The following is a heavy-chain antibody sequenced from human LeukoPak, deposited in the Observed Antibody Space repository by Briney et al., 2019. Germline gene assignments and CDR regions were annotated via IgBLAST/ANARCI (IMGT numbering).Heavy chain of an antibody. CDR3: ARSRDGYNYGYFDY. CDR2: IYTSGST. D-gene: IGHD5-24*01. V-gene: IGHV4-61*02. J-gene: IGHJ4*02. Sequence: SRTLSLTCTVSGGSISSGSYYWSWIRQPAGKGLEWIGRIYTSGSTNYNPSLKSRVTISVDTSKNQFSLKLSSVTAADTAVYYCARSRDGYNYGYFDYWGQGTLVTVSS. CDR1: GGSISSGSYY.